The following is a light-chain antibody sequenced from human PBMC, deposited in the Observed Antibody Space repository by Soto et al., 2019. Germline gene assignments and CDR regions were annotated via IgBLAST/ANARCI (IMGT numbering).Light chain of an antibody. CDR1: SSNIGAGYD. J-gene: IGLJ2*01. Sequence: QSVLTQPPSVSGVPGQRVTISCTGSSSNIGAGYDVHWYLQLPGTAPKLLIYGNINRPSGVPDRFSGSKSGTSASLAITGLQTEDEADYYCQSYDSSLSGVVFGGGTKVTVL. CDR3: QSYDSSLSGVV. CDR2: GNI. V-gene: IGLV1-40*01.